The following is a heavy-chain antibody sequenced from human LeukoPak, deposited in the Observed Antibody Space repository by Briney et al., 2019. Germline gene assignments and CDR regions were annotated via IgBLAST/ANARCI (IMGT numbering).Heavy chain of an antibody. CDR2: IYYSGST. D-gene: IGHD6-6*01. CDR1: GGSISSYY. J-gene: IGHJ4*02. Sequence: SETLSLTCTVSGGSISSYYWSWIRQPPGKGLEWIGYIYYSGSTNYNPSLKSRVTISVDTSKNQFSLKLSSVTAADTAVYYCARARRGSPYYFDYWGQGTLVTVSS. V-gene: IGHV4-59*01. CDR3: ARARRGSPYYFDY.